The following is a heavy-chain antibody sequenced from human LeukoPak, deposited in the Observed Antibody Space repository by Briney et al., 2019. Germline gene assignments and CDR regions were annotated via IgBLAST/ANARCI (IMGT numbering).Heavy chain of an antibody. CDR3: ARGIVVVPSRNWFDP. V-gene: IGHV5-51*01. D-gene: IGHD2-2*01. CDR2: IYPGDSDT. J-gene: IGHJ5*02. Sequence: GESLKISCQGSGYSFTSYWIGWVRQLPGKGLEWMGIIYPGDSDTRYSPSFQGQVTISADKSISTAYLQWSSLKASDTAMYYCARGIVVVPSRNWFDPWGQGTLVTVSS. CDR1: GYSFTSYW.